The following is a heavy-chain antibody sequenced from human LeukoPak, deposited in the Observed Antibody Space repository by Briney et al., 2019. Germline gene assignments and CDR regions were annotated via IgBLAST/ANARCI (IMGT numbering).Heavy chain of an antibody. D-gene: IGHD3-22*01. CDR2: INPNSGGT. CDR1: GYTFTGYY. J-gene: IGHJ4*02. Sequence: GASVKVSCKASGYTFTGYYMHWVRQAPGQGLKWMGWINPNSGGTNYAQKFQGRVTMTRDTSISTAYMELSRLRSDDTAVYYCARDYYDSSGHPHPPFDYWGQGTLVTVSS. V-gene: IGHV1-2*02. CDR3: ARDYYDSSGHPHPPFDY.